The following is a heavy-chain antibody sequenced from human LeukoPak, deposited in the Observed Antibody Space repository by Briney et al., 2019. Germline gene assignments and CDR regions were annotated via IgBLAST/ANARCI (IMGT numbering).Heavy chain of an antibody. CDR2: ISSSGSTI. V-gene: IGHV3-11*04. J-gene: IGHJ5*02. CDR1: GFTFSDYY. CDR3: ARDPPAPMVRGVIITGNWFDP. D-gene: IGHD3-10*01. Sequence: TGGSLRLSCAASGFTFSDYYMSWIRQAPGKGLEWVSYISSSGSTIYYADSVKGRFTISRDNAKNSLYLQMNSLRAEDTAVYYCARDPPAPMVRGVIITGNWFDPWGQGTLVTVSS.